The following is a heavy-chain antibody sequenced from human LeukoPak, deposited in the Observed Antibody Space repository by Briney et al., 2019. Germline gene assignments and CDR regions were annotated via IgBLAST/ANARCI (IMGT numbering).Heavy chain of an antibody. CDR1: GYSISSGYY. Sequence: SSETLSLTCTVSGYSISSGYYWGWIRQPPGKGLEWIGSIYYSGSTYYNPSLKSRVTISVDTSKNQFSLNLSSVTAADTAVYFCARDEGSSYPFDYWGQGTLVTVSS. D-gene: IGHD2-2*01. CDR3: ARDEGSSYPFDY. V-gene: IGHV4-38-2*02. J-gene: IGHJ4*02. CDR2: IYYSGST.